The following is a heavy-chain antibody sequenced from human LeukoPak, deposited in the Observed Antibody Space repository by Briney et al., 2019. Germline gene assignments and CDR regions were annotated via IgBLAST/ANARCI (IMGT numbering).Heavy chain of an antibody. CDR2: ISWNSGSI. V-gene: IGHV3-9*01. Sequence: GGSLRLSCAASGFTFSDYYMSWIRQAPGKGLEWVSGISWNSGSISYADSVKGRFTISRDNAKNSLYLQMNSLRAEDTALYYCAKDLTGTDYWGQGTLVTVSS. CDR1: GFTFSDYY. D-gene: IGHD1-20*01. J-gene: IGHJ4*02. CDR3: AKDLTGTDY.